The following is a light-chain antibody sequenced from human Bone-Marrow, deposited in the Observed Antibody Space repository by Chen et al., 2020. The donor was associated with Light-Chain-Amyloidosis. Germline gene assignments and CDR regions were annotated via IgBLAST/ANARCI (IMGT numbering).Light chain of an antibody. J-gene: IGKJ4*01. CDR3: QQYNSNPLT. Sequence: DIQMTQSPSTLSASVGDRVTFTCRASRTISTWLAWYQQKPGKAPKLLIYKAFTLESGVPSRFSGSGSGTELTLTISSLQPDDFATYYCQQYNSNPLTFGGGTKVEIK. CDR1: RTISTW. CDR2: KAF. V-gene: IGKV1-5*03.